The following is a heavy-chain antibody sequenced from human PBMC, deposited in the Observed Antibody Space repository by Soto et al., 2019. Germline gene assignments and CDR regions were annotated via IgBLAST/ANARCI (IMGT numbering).Heavy chain of an antibody. CDR1: GGSISSGGYY. CDR2: IYYSGST. D-gene: IGHD6-13*01. V-gene: IGHV4-31*03. Sequence: QVQLQESGPGLVKPSQTLSLTCTVSGGSISSGGYYWSWIRQHPGKGLEWIGYIYYSGSTYYNPSLKSRVTISVDTSKNQFSLKLSYVTAADTAVYYWARGGYSSSWYPYHYYYYMDVWGKGTTVTVSS. J-gene: IGHJ6*03. CDR3: ARGGYSSSWYPYHYYYYMDV.